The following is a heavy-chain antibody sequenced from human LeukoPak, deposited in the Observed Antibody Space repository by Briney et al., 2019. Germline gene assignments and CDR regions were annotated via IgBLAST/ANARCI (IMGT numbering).Heavy chain of an antibody. J-gene: IGHJ4*02. V-gene: IGHV5-51*01. D-gene: IGHD4-17*01. CDR3: ASSTAVTTHYFDF. CDR1: GYSFTSYW. CDR2: IYPSDSDA. Sequence: GESLKISCQCSGYSFTSYWIAWVRQMPGKGLEWMGIIYPSDSDARYSPSFQGQVTISADKSISTAFLQWSSLKASDTAMYYCASSTAVTTHYFDFWGQGTLVTVSS.